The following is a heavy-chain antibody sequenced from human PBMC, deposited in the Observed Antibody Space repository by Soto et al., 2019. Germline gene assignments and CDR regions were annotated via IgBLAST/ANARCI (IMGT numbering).Heavy chain of an antibody. CDR1: GASISSGTYY. D-gene: IGHD2-15*01. CDR3: VRHPAYCSGGSCSSLSGSEVRFDT. V-gene: IGHV4-39*01. Sequence: SETLSLTCLVSGASISSGTYYWGWIRQPPGKVPEWIASISYSGTTYYTPFLKSRVTISADTSGNQFSLTLNSVTTADTAVYYCVRHPAYCSGGSCSSLSGSEVRFDTWGQGTLVTVSS. J-gene: IGHJ5*02. CDR2: ISYSGTT.